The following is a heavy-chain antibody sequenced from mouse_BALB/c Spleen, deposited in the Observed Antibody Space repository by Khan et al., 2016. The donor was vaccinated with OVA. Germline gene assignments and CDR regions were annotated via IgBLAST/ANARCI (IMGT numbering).Heavy chain of an antibody. Sequence: VQLQESGTELAKPGASVKMSCKASGYTFTTYWMHWVKQRLGQGLEWIGYFNPTSGYTDYNEKFKDKATLSADKSSSTAYMQLSSLTSEDSAVYYCARDRIDYWGQGTTLTVSS. CDR2: FNPTSGYT. CDR3: ARDRIDY. V-gene: IGHV1-7*01. J-gene: IGHJ2*01. CDR1: GYTFTTYW.